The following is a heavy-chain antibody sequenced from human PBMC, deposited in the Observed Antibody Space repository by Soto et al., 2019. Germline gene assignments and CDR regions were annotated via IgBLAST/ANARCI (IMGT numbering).Heavy chain of an antibody. CDR1: GGSISSRGYY. Sequence: QLQLQESGPGLVEPSETLSLTCTVSGGSISSRGYYWGWIRQPPGKGLEWIGTIYYSGSTYYNPSLKSRATISVNTTKNQFSLKLSSGTAVDTAVYYCATSNWFDPWGQGTLVTVSS. V-gene: IGHV4-39*01. CDR2: IYYSGST. CDR3: ATSNWFDP. J-gene: IGHJ5*02.